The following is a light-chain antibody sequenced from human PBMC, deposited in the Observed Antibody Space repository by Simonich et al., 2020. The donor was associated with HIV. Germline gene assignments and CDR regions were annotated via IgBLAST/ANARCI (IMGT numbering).Light chain of an antibody. CDR1: SSDVGSYDL. Sequence: QSALTQPASVFGSPGQSITISCTGTSSDVGSYDLVSWYQQHPGKAPKLMIYEGRKRPSGVSDRFSGSKSGNTAALTISGLQAEDEADYYCSSYTSSSTWVFGGGTKLTVL. V-gene: IGLV2-14*02. J-gene: IGLJ3*02. CDR3: SSYTSSSTWV. CDR2: EGR.